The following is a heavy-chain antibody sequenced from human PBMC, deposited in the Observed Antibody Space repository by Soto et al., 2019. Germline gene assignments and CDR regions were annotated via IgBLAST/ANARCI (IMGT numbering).Heavy chain of an antibody. D-gene: IGHD6-6*01. CDR1: GFTFSSYA. CDR2: ISYDGSNK. J-gene: IGHJ5*02. Sequence: PGGSLRLSCAASGFTFSSYAMHWVRQAPGKGLEWVAVISYDGSNKYYADSVKGRFTISRDNSKNTLYLQMNSLGAEDTAVYYCAREEQLVQLERWFDPWGQGTLVTVSS. CDR3: AREEQLVQLERWFDP. V-gene: IGHV3-30-3*01.